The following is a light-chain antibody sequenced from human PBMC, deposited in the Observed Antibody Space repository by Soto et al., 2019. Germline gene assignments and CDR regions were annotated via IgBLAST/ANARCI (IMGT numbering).Light chain of an antibody. CDR3: SSYGGTNNVV. CDR1: SSDVGGYKY. Sequence: QSVLTQPPSASGSPGQSVTISCTGTSSDVGGYKYVSWYQHHPGKAPKVVLYEVTKRPSGVPDRFSGSQSGNTASLTVSGLQAEDEADYYCSSYGGTNNVVFGGGTKLTVL. J-gene: IGLJ2*01. CDR2: EVT. V-gene: IGLV2-8*01.